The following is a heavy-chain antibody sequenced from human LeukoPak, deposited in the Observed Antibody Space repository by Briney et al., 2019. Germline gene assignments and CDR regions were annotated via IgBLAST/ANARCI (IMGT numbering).Heavy chain of an antibody. CDR1: GYTFTDYY. V-gene: IGHV1-2*05. Sequence: ASVKVSCKASGYTFTDYYMHWVRQAPGQGFEWMGRITPNNGGTNYAQKFQGRVTMTRDTSISTAYMELSRLRSDDADVYYCAREIGGATSFDYWGQGALVTVSS. CDR2: ITPNNGGT. J-gene: IGHJ4*02. D-gene: IGHD1-26*01. CDR3: AREIGGATSFDY.